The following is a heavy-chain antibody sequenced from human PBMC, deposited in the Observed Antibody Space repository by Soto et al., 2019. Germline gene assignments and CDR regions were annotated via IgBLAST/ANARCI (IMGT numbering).Heavy chain of an antibody. V-gene: IGHV3-53*01. CDR3: ARSLPTITYYGEYYFDS. J-gene: IGHJ4*02. CDR1: GFSVSSNY. D-gene: IGHD3-10*01. Sequence: RRLSCAASGFSVSSNYMSWVRQAPGRGLEWVSLISAGGSIYYADSVKGRFTISRDTFKNTLSLQMNSLSAEDTAVYYCARSLPTITYYGEYYFDSWGQGTLVTVSS. CDR2: ISAGGSI.